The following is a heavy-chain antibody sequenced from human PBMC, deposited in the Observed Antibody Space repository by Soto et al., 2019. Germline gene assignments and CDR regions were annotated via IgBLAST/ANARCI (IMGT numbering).Heavy chain of an antibody. Sequence: PSETLSLTCAVYGGSFSGYYWSWIRQPPGKGLEWIGEINHSGSTNYNPSLKSRVTISVDTSKNQFSLKLSSVTAADTAVYYCARWGGYCSGGSCYSYYYYGMDVWGQGTTVTVSS. V-gene: IGHV4-34*01. D-gene: IGHD2-15*01. CDR2: INHSGST. J-gene: IGHJ6*02. CDR3: ARWGGYCSGGSCYSYYYYGMDV. CDR1: GGSFSGYY.